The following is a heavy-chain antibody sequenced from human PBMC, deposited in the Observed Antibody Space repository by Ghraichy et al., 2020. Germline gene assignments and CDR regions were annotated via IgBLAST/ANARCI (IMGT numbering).Heavy chain of an antibody. Sequence: SVKVSCKASGGTFSSYAISWVRQAPGQGLEWMGGIIPIFGTANYAQKFQGRVTITADESTSTAYMELSSLRSEDTAVYYCGGEVSNTAMVTSYYYYGMDVWGQGTTVTVSS. CDR1: GGTFSSYA. D-gene: IGHD5-18*01. CDR3: GGEVSNTAMVTSYYYYGMDV. V-gene: IGHV1-69*13. J-gene: IGHJ6*02. CDR2: IIPIFGTA.